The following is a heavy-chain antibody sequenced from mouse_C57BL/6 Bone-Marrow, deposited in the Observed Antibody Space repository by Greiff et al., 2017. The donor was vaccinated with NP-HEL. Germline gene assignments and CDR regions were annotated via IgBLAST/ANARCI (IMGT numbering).Heavy chain of an antibody. CDR1: GYTFTSYW. CDR2: IHPNSGST. J-gene: IGHJ2*01. V-gene: IGHV1-64*01. CDR3: ASLTGRTDYFDD. Sequence: QVQLQQPGAELVKPGASVKLSCKASGYTFTSYWMHWVKQRPGQGLEWIGMIHPNSGSTNYNEKFKSKATLTVDKSSSTAYMQLSSLTSEDSAVYYCASLTGRTDYFDDWGQGTTLTVSS. D-gene: IGHD4-1*01.